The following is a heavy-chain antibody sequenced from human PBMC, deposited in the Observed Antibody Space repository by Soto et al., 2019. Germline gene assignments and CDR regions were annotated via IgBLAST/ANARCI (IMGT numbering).Heavy chain of an antibody. D-gene: IGHD3-10*01. CDR1: GFTFSSYG. CDR3: ARDGRFGKGRTSNWFDP. V-gene: IGHV3-33*01. CDR2: IWYDGSNK. Sequence: ESGGGVVQPGRSLRLSCAASGFTFSSYGMHWVRQAPGKGLEWVAVIWYDGSNKYYADSVKGRFTISRDNSKNTLYLQMNSLRAEDTAVYYCARDGRFGKGRTSNWFDPWGQGTLVTVSS. J-gene: IGHJ5*02.